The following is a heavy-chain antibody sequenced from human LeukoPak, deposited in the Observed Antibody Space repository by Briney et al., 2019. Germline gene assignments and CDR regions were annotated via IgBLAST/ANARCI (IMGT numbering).Heavy chain of an antibody. D-gene: IGHD5-24*01. CDR3: TKSRDGYNGGSVDY. CDR1: GFTFGDYP. V-gene: IGHV3-49*04. CDR2: IRSKTYGGTT. J-gene: IGHJ4*02. Sequence: GVLRLSRTASGFTFGDYPMSWVRQAPGKGHEWVGFIRSKTYGGTTEYAASVKGRFTISRDDSKSIAYLQMNSLKNEDTAVYYCTKSRDGYNGGSVDYWGQGTPVTVSS.